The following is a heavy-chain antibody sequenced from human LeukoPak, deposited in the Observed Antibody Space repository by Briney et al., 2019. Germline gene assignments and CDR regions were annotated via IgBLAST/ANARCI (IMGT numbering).Heavy chain of an antibody. CDR1: GFTFSSYE. V-gene: IGHV3-48*03. Sequence: GGSLRLSCAASGFTFSSYEMNWVRQAPGKGLEWVSYISSSGSTIYYADSVKGRFTISRDNAKNSLYLQMNSLRAEDTAVYYCAKGRAGSYYYDSSDYWGQGTLVTVSS. J-gene: IGHJ4*02. CDR3: AKGRAGSYYYDSSDY. CDR2: ISSSGSTI. D-gene: IGHD3-22*01.